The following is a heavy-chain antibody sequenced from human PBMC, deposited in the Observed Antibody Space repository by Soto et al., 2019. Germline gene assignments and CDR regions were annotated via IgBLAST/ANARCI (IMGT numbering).Heavy chain of an antibody. D-gene: IGHD1-1*01. V-gene: IGHV4-39*01. CDR3: ARVLGEQRNRSFVGFDS. J-gene: IGHJ4*02. Sequence: PSETLALTCTVTDYSITSHSYYWGWIRQSPGMEMQWIGTMHHTGTTYYNPSLQSRATIAIDASNNQMFLKLISVTAADTAVSYCARVLGEQRNRSFVGFDSWGQGTQVTVSS. CDR1: DYSITSHSYY. CDR2: MHHTGTT.